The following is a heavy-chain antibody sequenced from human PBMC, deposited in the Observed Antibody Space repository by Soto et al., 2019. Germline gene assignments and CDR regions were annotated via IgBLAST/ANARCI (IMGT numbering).Heavy chain of an antibody. V-gene: IGHV4-59*04. J-gene: IGHJ4*02. CDR1: GGSISSHP. D-gene: IGHD1-26*01. CDR2: IYNSGRT. CDR3: AGDIPSGSYRFDY. Sequence: QVQLQESGPGLVKPSETLSLACTVSGGSISSHPWSWIRQAPGKGLEWIGYIYNSGRTVYNPSFRSRVTMLLDRPNNQFTLNLGSVTAADTAIYYWAGDIPSGSYRFDYWGQGTLVTVSS.